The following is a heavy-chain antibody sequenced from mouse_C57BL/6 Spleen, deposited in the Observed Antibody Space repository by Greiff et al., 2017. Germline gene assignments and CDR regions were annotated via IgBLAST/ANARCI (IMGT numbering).Heavy chain of an antibody. CDR3: ARYAIYYGYSYSSMDY. CDR1: GYSFTSYY. CDR2: IYPGSGNT. D-gene: IGHD2-3*01. J-gene: IGHJ4*01. Sequence: VQLLQSGPELVKPGASVKISCKASGYSFTSYYINWVKQRPGQGLEWMGWIYPGSGNTKYNEKFKGKATLTSDTSSSTAYMQLSILTSADSAVYCFARYAIYYGYSYSSMDYWGQGTTVTVSS. V-gene: IGHV1-66*01.